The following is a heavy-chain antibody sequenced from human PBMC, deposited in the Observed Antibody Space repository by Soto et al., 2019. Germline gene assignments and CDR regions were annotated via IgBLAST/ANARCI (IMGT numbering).Heavy chain of an antibody. V-gene: IGHV1-8*01. CDR3: AKGLEWSWSLDP. Sequence: QVQLVQSGAEVKKPGASVKVSCKASVYTFTSYDINWVRQATGQGLEWMGWMNPNSGNTGYAQKCQGRVTMNRNTCISTAYMELSSMRSEDTAMYYCAKGLEWSWSLDPWGQGTLVTVSS. CDR2: MNPNSGNT. D-gene: IGHD3-3*01. J-gene: IGHJ5*02. CDR1: VYTFTSYD.